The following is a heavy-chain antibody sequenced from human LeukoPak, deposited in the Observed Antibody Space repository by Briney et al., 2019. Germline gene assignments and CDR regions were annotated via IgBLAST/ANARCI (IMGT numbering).Heavy chain of an antibody. Sequence: PGGSLRLSCAASGFTFSSYAMSWVRQAPGKGLEWVSAISGSGGSTYYADSVKGRFTISRDNSKNTLYLQLNSLNGQDTAVFYCARAVGATDYWYFDLWGRGTLVTVSS. CDR1: GFTFSSYA. V-gene: IGHV3-23*01. CDR3: ARAVGATDYWYFDL. D-gene: IGHD1-26*01. J-gene: IGHJ2*01. CDR2: ISGSGGST.